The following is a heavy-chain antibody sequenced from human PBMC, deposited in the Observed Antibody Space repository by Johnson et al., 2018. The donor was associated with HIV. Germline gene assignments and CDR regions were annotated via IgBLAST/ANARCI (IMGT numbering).Heavy chain of an antibody. J-gene: IGHJ3*02. CDR3: AKPPSMGADAFDI. CDR1: GFTFSSYG. V-gene: IGHV3-30*19. Sequence: QVQLVESGGGVVQPGRSLRLSCAASGFTFSSYGMHWVRQAPGKGLEWVAVISYDGSNKYYADSVKGRFTISRDNPKNTLYLQMNSLRAEDTGVYYCAKPPSMGADAFDIWGQGTMVTVSS. D-gene: IGHD3-16*01. CDR2: ISYDGSNK.